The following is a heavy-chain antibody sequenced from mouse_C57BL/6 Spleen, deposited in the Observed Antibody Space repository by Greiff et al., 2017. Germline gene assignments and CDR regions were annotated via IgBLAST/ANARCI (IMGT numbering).Heavy chain of an antibody. Sequence: QVQLQQSGAELVKPGASVKISCKASGYAFSSYWMNWVKQRPGKGLEWNGQIYPGDGDTNYNGKFKGKATLTADKSSSTAYMQLSSLTSEDSAVYFCARFSGIGYYFDYWGQGTTLTVSS. CDR3: ARFSGIGYYFDY. CDR1: GYAFSSYW. V-gene: IGHV1-80*01. D-gene: IGHD4-1*01. CDR2: IYPGDGDT. J-gene: IGHJ2*01.